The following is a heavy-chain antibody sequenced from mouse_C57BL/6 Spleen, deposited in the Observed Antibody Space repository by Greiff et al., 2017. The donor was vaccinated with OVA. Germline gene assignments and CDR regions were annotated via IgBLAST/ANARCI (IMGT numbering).Heavy chain of an antibody. D-gene: IGHD1-1*01. CDR2: INYDGSST. CDR1: GFTFSDYY. V-gene: IGHV5-16*01. CDR3: ARDRHYGSDAMDY. Sequence: EVQLVESEGGLVQPGSSMKLSCTASGFTFSDYYMAWVRQVPEKGLEWVANINYDGSSTYYLDSLKSRFIISRDNAKNILYLQMSSLKSEDTATYYCARDRHYGSDAMDYWGQGTSVTVSS. J-gene: IGHJ4*01.